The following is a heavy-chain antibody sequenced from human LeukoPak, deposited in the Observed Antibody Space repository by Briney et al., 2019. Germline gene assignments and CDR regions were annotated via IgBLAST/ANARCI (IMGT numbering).Heavy chain of an antibody. V-gene: IGHV1-46*01. CDR2: INPSGGST. CDR3: ARQSGAFDI. J-gene: IGHJ3*02. CDR1: GYTFTSYG. Sequence: ASVKVSCKASGYTFTSYGISWVRQAPGQGLEWMGIINPSGGSTSYAQKFQGRVTMTRDTSTSTVYMELSSLRSEDTAVYYCARQSGAFDIWGQGTMVTVSS. D-gene: IGHD3-3*01.